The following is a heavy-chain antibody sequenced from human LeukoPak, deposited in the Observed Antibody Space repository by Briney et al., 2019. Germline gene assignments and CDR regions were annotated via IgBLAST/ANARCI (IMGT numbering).Heavy chain of an antibody. J-gene: IGHJ3*02. D-gene: IGHD3-10*01. V-gene: IGHV3-23*01. Sequence: PGGSLRLSCAASGFTFSDYAMSWVRQAPGKWLEWVSTISVTGGSTYFADSMKGRFTISRNNSKNTLYLQMNSLRAEDTAVYYCAKASRGAFDIWGQGTMVTVSS. CDR3: AKASRGAFDI. CDR2: ISVTGGST. CDR1: GFTFSDYA.